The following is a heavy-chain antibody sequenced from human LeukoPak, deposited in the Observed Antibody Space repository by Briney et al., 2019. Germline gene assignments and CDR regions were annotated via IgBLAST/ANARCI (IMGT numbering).Heavy chain of an antibody. D-gene: IGHD6-19*01. CDR3: ARQSSGWIDY. CDR2: IYYSGST. CDR1: GGSISSYY. V-gene: IGHV4-59*08. J-gene: IGHJ4*02. Sequence: PSGTLSLTCTVSGGSISSYYWSWIRQPPGKGLEWIGYIYYSGSTNYNPSLKSRVTISVDTSKNQFSLKLSSVTAADTAVYYCARQSSGWIDYWGQGTLVTVSS.